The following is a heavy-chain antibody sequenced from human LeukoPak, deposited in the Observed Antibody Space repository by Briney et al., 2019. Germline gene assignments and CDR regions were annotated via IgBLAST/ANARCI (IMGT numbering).Heavy chain of an antibody. J-gene: IGHJ3*02. CDR2: ISGDGAGT. D-gene: IGHD3-22*01. Sequence: QPGGSLRLSCAASGFTFNEYVMHWVRQAPGQGLEWVSLISGDGAGTNFADSVKGRFTISRDNSKNSLFLRMNSLKTEDTALYYCAKSMDNSGHLDAFDIWGQGTMVTVSS. CDR3: AKSMDNSGHLDAFDI. V-gene: IGHV3-43*02. CDR1: GFTFNEYV.